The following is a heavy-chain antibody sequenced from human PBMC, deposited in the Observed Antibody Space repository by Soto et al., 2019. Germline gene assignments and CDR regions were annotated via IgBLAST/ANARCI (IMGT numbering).Heavy chain of an antibody. CDR1: GFTFSSYA. Sequence: EVQLLESGGGLVQPGGSLRLSCAASGFTFSSYAMSWVRQAPGKGLEWVSAISGSGGSTYYADSVKGRFTISRDNSKNALYLQMNSLRAEDTAVYYCDRGYCSSTSCRPFAYWGQGTLVTVSS. V-gene: IGHV3-23*01. J-gene: IGHJ4*02. D-gene: IGHD2-2*01. CDR3: DRGYCSSTSCRPFAY. CDR2: ISGSGGST.